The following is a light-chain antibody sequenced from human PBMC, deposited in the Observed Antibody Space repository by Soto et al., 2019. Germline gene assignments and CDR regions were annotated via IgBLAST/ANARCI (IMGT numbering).Light chain of an antibody. CDR1: QSVSSSY. CDR3: QQHGSS. CDR2: GAS. V-gene: IGKV3-20*01. Sequence: EIVLTQSPGTLSLSPGERATLSCRASQSVSSSYLAWYQQKPGQAPRLLIYGASSRATGIPDRFSGSGSGTDFTLTISRLEREDFAVYHCQQHGSSFGGGTQVEIK. J-gene: IGKJ4*01.